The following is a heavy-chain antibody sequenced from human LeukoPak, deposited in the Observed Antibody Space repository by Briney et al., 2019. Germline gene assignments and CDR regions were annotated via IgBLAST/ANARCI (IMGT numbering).Heavy chain of an antibody. CDR1: GGSFSGYY. CDR3: ARVGRRGYYYYYYMDV. J-gene: IGHJ6*03. V-gene: IGHV4-34*01. CDR2: INHSGST. D-gene: IGHD6-25*01. Sequence: PSETLSLTCAVYGGSFSGYYWSWIRQPPGKGLEWIGEINHSGSTNYNPSLKSRVTISVDTSKNQFSLKLSSVTAADTAVYYCARVGRRGYYYYYYMDVWGKGTTVTVPS.